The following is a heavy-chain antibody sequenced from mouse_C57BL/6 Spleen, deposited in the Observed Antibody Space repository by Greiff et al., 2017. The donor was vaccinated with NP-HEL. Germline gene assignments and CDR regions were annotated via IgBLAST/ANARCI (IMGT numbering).Heavy chain of an antibody. J-gene: IGHJ1*03. V-gene: IGHV5-6*01. Sequence: EVQGVESGGDLVKPGGSLKLSCAASGFTFSSYGMSWVRQTPDKRLEWVATISSGGSYTYYPDSVKGRFTISRDNAKNTLYLQMSSLKSEDTAMYYCARPPLDYGSSYWYFDVWGTGTTVTVSS. D-gene: IGHD1-1*01. CDR3: ARPPLDYGSSYWYFDV. CDR1: GFTFSSYG. CDR2: ISSGGSYT.